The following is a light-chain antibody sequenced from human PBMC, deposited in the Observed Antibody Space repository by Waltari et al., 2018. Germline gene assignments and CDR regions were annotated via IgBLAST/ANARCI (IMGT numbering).Light chain of an antibody. V-gene: IGKV4-1*01. Sequence: DIVMTQSPGSLAVSLGERATINCRSSRSIFYSSRYKDYLAWYQQRPGQPPRLIISWATTRESGVPDRFIGSGSETDFTLTITSLQAEDVAVYYCQQYYSTPMYTFGQGTKLEIK. CDR2: WAT. J-gene: IGKJ2*01. CDR1: RSIFYSSRYKDY. CDR3: QQYYSTPMYT.